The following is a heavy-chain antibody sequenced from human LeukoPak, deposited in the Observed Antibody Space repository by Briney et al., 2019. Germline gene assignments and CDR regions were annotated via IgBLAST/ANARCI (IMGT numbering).Heavy chain of an antibody. J-gene: IGHJ4*02. D-gene: IGHD2/OR15-2a*01. CDR1: GITFSTYW. CDR3: TTFYTRLTDY. V-gene: IGHV3-7*05. Sequence: PGGSLRLSCAASGITFSTYWISWVRQAPGKGLEWLATINQDGGEKYYVDSVKGRFTISRDNAKNSLFLQMNSLRAEDTAVYYCTTFYTRLTDYWGQGTLVTVSS. CDR2: INQDGGEK.